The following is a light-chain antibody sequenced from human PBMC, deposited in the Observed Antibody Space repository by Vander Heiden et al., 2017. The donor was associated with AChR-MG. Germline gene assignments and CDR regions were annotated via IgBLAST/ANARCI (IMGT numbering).Light chain of an antibody. CDR1: QRVNDF. V-gene: IGKV1-12*01. Sequence: DIQMTQSPSSVSASVGDRVTITCRASQRVNDFLAWYQQKPGKAPELLIYTASRLQSGVPSRFSGSGSGTDFTLTISSLQPEDFATYYCQQANSFPHTFGGGTKVEIK. CDR3: QQANSFPHT. J-gene: IGKJ4*01. CDR2: TAS.